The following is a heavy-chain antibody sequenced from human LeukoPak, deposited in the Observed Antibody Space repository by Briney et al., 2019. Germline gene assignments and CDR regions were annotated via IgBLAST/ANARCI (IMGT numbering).Heavy chain of an antibody. Sequence: GGSLRLSCAASGFTFSTYAMSWVRQAPGKGLEWVASISGRGNNTYYADSVKGRFTISRDNSKNTLHLQMNSLRAEDTAIYYCARAYRSSWYDYWGQGTLVTVSS. J-gene: IGHJ4*02. V-gene: IGHV3-23*01. D-gene: IGHD6-13*01. CDR2: ISGRGNNT. CDR1: GFTFSTYA. CDR3: ARAYRSSWYDY.